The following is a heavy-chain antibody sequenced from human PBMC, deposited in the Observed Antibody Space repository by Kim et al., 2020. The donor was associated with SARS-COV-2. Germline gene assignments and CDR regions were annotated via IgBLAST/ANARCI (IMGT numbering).Heavy chain of an antibody. Sequence: ASVKVSCRASGDIFTNYAFIWVRQAPGQGLEWMGWISAYSGHRNYNEKFQGRVAMSTDASTSTVYMELTSLTLDDTAVYYCARDRTNIWDGGYWGQGTPVTVSS. CDR1: GDIFTNYA. CDR2: ISAYSGHR. D-gene: IGHD2-2*01. CDR3: ARDRTNIWDGGY. J-gene: IGHJ4*02. V-gene: IGHV1-18*01.